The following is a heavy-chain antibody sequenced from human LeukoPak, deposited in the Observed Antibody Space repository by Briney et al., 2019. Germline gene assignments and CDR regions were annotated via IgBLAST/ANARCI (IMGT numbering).Heavy chain of an antibody. D-gene: IGHD6-19*01. Sequence: SVKVSCKASGGTFSSYAISWVRQAPGQGLEWMGRIIPILGIANYAQKFQGRVTITADKSTSTAYMELSSLRSEDTAVYCCARDPPLPEYSSGWYDWFDYWGQGTLVTVSS. V-gene: IGHV1-69*04. J-gene: IGHJ4*02. CDR1: GGTFSSYA. CDR2: IIPILGIA. CDR3: ARDPPLPEYSSGWYDWFDY.